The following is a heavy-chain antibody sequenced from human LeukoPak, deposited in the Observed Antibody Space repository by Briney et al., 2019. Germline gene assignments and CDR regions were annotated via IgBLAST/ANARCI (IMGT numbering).Heavy chain of an antibody. Sequence: PSETLSLTCTVSGGSISSGDYYWSWIRQPPGKGLEWIGYIYYSGSTYYNPSLKSRVTISVDTSKNQFSLKLSSVTAADTAVYYCARDSYSSTWSPSYYFDYWGQGTLVTVSS. D-gene: IGHD2-2*01. J-gene: IGHJ4*02. CDR1: GGSISSGDYY. V-gene: IGHV4-30-4*01. CDR3: ARDSYSSTWSPSYYFDY. CDR2: IYYSGST.